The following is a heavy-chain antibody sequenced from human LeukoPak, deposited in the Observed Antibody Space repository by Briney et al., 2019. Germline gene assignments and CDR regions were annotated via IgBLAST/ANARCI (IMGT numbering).Heavy chain of an antibody. Sequence: PSETLSLTCTVSGGSIISYYWSWIRQPPGKGLEWIGYIYYSGSTNYNPSLKSRVTISVDTSKNQFSLKLSSVTAADTAVYYCARHGAYYYGSGCYSWRPISPKYYFDYWGQGTLVTVSS. V-gene: IGHV4-59*08. CDR1: GGSIISYY. CDR2: IYYSGST. J-gene: IGHJ4*02. D-gene: IGHD3-10*01. CDR3: ARHGAYYYGSGCYSWRPISPKYYFDY.